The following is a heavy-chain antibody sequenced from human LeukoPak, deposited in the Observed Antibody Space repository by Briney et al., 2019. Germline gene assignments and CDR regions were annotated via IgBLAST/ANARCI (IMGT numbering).Heavy chain of an antibody. D-gene: IGHD3-22*01. V-gene: IGHV3-48*04. CDR3: VRDWGYDSSGYWQKYFDT. CDR1: GFTFSSYS. Sequence: GGSLRLSCAASGFTFSSYSMNWVRQAPGKGLEWVSYISSSSTIYYADSVKGRFTISRDNAKNTLYLQMNSLRAEDTAVYYRVRDWGYDSSGYWQKYFDTWGQGTLVTVSS. J-gene: IGHJ4*02. CDR2: ISSSSTI.